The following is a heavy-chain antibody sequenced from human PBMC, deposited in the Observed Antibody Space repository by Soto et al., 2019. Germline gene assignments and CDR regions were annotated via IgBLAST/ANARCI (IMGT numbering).Heavy chain of an antibody. V-gene: IGHV3-30*18. D-gene: IGHD3-3*01. J-gene: IGHJ6*02. CDR2: ISYDGSNK. Sequence: PGGSLRLSCAASGFTFSSYGMHWVRQAPGKGLEWVAVISYDGSNKYYADSVKGRFTISRDNSKNTLYLQMNSLRAEDTAVYYCAKDIYKGPSADFWSGYFAKYYYYGMDVWGQGTTVTVSS. CDR3: AKDIYKGPSADFWSGYFAKYYYYGMDV. CDR1: GFTFSSYG.